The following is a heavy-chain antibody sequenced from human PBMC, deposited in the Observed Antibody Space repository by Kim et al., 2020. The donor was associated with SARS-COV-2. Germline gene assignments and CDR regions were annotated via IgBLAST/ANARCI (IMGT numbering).Heavy chain of an antibody. V-gene: IGHV3-11*06. Sequence: LSLTCAASGFTFSDYYMSWIRQAPGKGLEWVSYISSSSSYTNYADSVKGRFTISRDNAKNSLYLQMNSLRAEDTAVYYCARADVNDAFDIWGQGTMVTVSS. J-gene: IGHJ3*02. D-gene: IGHD6-19*01. CDR2: ISSSSSYT. CDR1: GFTFSDYY. CDR3: ARADVNDAFDI.